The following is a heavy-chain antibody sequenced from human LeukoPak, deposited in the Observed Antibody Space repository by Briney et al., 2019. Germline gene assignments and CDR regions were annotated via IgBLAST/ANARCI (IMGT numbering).Heavy chain of an antibody. D-gene: IGHD6-19*01. Sequence: PGGSLRLSCAAAGFTFSNYAMSWVRQAPGKGLECVSTISGSGGGTDYADSVKGRFTISRDNSRNTLFLQMNSLRAEDTAVYYCAKDMNTWRDGSGLGDYFDYWGQGTLVTVSS. CDR1: GFTFSNYA. CDR3: AKDMNTWRDGSGLGDYFDY. CDR2: ISGSGGGT. J-gene: IGHJ4*02. V-gene: IGHV3-23*01.